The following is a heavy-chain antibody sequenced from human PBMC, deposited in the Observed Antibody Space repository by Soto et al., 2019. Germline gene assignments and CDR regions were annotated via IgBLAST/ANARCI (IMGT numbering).Heavy chain of an antibody. CDR3: AHRRCTSPSCYLGVADY. D-gene: IGHD2-2*01. Sequence: QITLKESGPTLVKPTQTLTLTCTFSGFSLSTSGVGVAWIRQPPGKALEWLARIYWDDDKRYSPSLKSRLTITKDASKTQVVLTMTNMDPVDTATYYCAHRRCTSPSCYLGVADYWGQGTLVTVSS. CDR1: GFSLSTSGVG. J-gene: IGHJ4*02. V-gene: IGHV2-5*02. CDR2: IYWDDDK.